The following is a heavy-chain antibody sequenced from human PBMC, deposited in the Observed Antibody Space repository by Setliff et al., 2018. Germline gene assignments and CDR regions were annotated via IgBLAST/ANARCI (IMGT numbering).Heavy chain of an antibody. V-gene: IGHV4-34*01. CDR2: INHSAST. CDR3: TRGNGDSKFDF. D-gene: IGHD4-17*01. Sequence: PSETLSLTCAVYGESFYTYSWTWIRQTPGKGLEWIGEINHSASTYHSPSLKNRVTISVDTSKSQFSLRLTSVTAADSGLYYCTRGNGDSKFDFLSQGTLVTVS. CDR1: GESFYTYS. J-gene: IGHJ4*02.